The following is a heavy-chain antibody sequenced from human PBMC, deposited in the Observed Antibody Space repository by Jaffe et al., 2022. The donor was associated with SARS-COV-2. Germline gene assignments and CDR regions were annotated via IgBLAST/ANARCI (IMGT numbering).Heavy chain of an antibody. J-gene: IGHJ6*02. V-gene: IGHV4-59*01. CDR1: GGSISSYY. D-gene: IGHD2-15*01. CDR3: ARGWYQFPVYYYYGMDV. CDR2: IYYSGST. Sequence: QVQLQESGPGLVKPSETLSLTCTVSGGSISSYYWSWIRQPPGKGLEWIGYIYYSGSTNYNPSLKSRVTISVDTSKNQFSLKLSSVTAADTAVYYCARGWYQFPVYYYYGMDVWGQGTTVTVSS.